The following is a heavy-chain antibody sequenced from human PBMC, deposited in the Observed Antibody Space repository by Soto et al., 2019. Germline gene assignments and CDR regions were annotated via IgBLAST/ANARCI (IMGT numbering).Heavy chain of an antibody. V-gene: IGHV3-30*18. Sequence: QVQLVESGGGVVQPGRSLRLSCAASGFTFSNYGMHWVRQAPGKGLEWVAVMSYDGSNTYYADSVKGLFTISRDNSKNTLYLQMSSLRAEDTAVYYCAKDLLRYFDWSHFDYWGQGTLVTVSS. CDR1: GFTFSNYG. D-gene: IGHD3-9*01. CDR3: AKDLLRYFDWSHFDY. CDR2: MSYDGSNT. J-gene: IGHJ4*02.